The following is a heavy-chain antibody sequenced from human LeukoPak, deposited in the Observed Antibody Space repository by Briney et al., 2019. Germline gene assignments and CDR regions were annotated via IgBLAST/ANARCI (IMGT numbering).Heavy chain of an antibody. D-gene: IGHD3-22*01. V-gene: IGHV3-23*01. CDR2: VGGDEKT. CDR3: ARGAGLFIEHDY. Sequence: GGSLRLSCAASGFTFTGNAMSWVRQAPGRGLEWVSGVGGDEKTHYADFVRGRFTISRDNSKNTLYLQMNSLRAEDTAVYYCARGAGLFIEHDYWGQGTLVTVSS. CDR1: GFTFTGNA. J-gene: IGHJ4*02.